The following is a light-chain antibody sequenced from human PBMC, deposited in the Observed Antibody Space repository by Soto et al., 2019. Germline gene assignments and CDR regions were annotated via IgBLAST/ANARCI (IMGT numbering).Light chain of an antibody. CDR2: RAP. CDR1: QSINSW. V-gene: IGKV1-5*03. CDR3: QQYKGYSRT. Sequence: DIQMTQSPSTLSVSVGDRVTITCRASQSINSWLAWYQQKPGKAPKLLIYRAPTLESGVPSRFSGSGSGTEFALTISSLQPDDFATYYCQQYKGYSRTFGQGTKVEIK. J-gene: IGKJ1*01.